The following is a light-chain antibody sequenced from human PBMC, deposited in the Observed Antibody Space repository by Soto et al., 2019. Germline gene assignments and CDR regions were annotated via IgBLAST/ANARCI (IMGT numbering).Light chain of an antibody. CDR1: QTVLYSSNNKNY. V-gene: IGKV4-1*01. CDR3: QQYYSTPSH. CDR2: WAS. J-gene: IGKJ2*01. Sequence: DIVMTQSPDSLAVSLGERATINCKSSQTVLYSSNNKNYLAWYQQKPGQPPKLLIYWASTRESGVPDRFSGSGSGTDFTLTISSLQAEDMAVYYCQQYYSTPSHFGQGTKLEIK.